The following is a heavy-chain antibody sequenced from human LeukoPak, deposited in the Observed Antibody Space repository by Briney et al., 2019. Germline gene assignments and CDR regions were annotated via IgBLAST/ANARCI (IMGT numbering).Heavy chain of an antibody. CDR1: GYSFTSYW. CDR3: ARGAIAARGYYYGMDV. Sequence: GESLKISCKGSGYSFTSYWIGWVRQMPGKGLEWMGIIYPGDSDTRYSPSFQGQVTISADKSISTAYLQWSSLKASDTAMYYCARGAIAARGYYYGMDVWGQGTTVTVSS. D-gene: IGHD6-6*01. J-gene: IGHJ6*02. V-gene: IGHV5-51*01. CDR2: IYPGDSDT.